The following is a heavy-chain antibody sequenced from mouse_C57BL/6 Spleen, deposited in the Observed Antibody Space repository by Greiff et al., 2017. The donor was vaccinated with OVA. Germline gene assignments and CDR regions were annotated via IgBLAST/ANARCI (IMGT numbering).Heavy chain of an antibody. CDR1: GFSLTSYG. Sequence: VQVVESGPGLVQPSQSLSITCTVSGFSLTSYGVHWVRQSPGKGLEWLGVIWRGGSKDYNAAFMSRLSITKDNSKSQVFFKMNSLQADDTAIYYCAKIYDYDVGYAMDYWGQGTSVTVSS. CDR3: AKIYDYDVGYAMDY. D-gene: IGHD2-4*01. V-gene: IGHV2-5*01. CDR2: IWRGGSK. J-gene: IGHJ4*01.